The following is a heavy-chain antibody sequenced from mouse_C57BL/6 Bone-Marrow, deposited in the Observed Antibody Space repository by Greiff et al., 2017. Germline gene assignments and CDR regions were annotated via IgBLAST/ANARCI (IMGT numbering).Heavy chain of an antibody. CDR1: GYTFTDHT. D-gene: IGHD2-3*01. V-gene: IGHV1-78*01. CDR2: IYPRDGST. J-gene: IGHJ4*01. CDR3: ARYDSEDAMDY. Sequence: QVQLQQSDAELVKPGASVKISCKVSGYTFTDHTIHWMKQRPEQGLEWIGYIYPRDGSTKYHEKVKGRATLTADKSSSTAYMQLNSLTSEDSAVYYCARYDSEDAMDYWGQGTSVTVSS.